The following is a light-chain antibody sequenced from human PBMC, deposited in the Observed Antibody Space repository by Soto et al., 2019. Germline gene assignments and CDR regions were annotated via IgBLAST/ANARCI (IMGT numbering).Light chain of an antibody. CDR1: RDITDY. J-gene: IGKJ1*01. CDR2: TAS. CDR3: QNYDSAPWT. V-gene: IGKV1-27*01. Sequence: DIQMTQSPSSLSASVGDRVTITCRASRDITDYLAWYQQKPGQVPKLLVYTASTLQSGFPSRFTASGSGTDFTLTITGLQPEDFATYYCQNYDSAPWTFGQGTKVEF.